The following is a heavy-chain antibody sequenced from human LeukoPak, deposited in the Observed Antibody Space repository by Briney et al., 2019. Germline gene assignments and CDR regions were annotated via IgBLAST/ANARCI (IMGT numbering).Heavy chain of an antibody. Sequence: ASVKVSCKASGYTFTSYDINWVRQATGQGLEWMGLMNPNSGNTGYAQKFQGRVTMTRNTSISTAYMELSSLRSEDTAVYYCARGNSRRLGYCSGGSCYSAFDYWGQGTLVTVSS. CDR2: MNPNSGNT. CDR1: GYTFTSYD. V-gene: IGHV1-8*01. D-gene: IGHD2-15*01. CDR3: ARGNSRRLGYCSGGSCYSAFDY. J-gene: IGHJ4*02.